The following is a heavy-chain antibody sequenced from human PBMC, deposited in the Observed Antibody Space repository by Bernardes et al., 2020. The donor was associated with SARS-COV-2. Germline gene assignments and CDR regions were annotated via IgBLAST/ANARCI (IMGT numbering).Heavy chain of an antibody. J-gene: IGHJ6*02. D-gene: IGHD3-3*01. V-gene: IGHV1-2*02. CDR2: INPNSGGT. CDR1: GYTFTGYY. CDR3: ARGEDCYDFWSGYPAYYGMYV. Sequence: ASVKVSCKASGYTFTGYYMHWVRQAPGQGLEWMGWINPNSGGTNYAQKFQGRVTMTRDTSISTAYMELSRLRSDDTAVYYCARGEDCYDFWSGYPAYYGMYVWGQGTTVTVSS.